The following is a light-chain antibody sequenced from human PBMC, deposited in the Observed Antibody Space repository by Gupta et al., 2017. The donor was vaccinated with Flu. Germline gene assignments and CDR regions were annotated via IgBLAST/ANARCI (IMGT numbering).Light chain of an antibody. V-gene: IGKV4-1*01. CDR2: WAS. CDR1: QSVLYSPNNKNY. J-gene: IGKJ4*01. CDR3: QQYYSIII. Sequence: DIVMTQSPDSLAVSLGERATINCKSSQSVLYSPNNKNYLAWYQQKPGQPPKLLISWASNREYGVPDRFSGSGYEKDFTLTSSGRQAEDVAVYYLQQYYSIIIFGRGTKVDIK.